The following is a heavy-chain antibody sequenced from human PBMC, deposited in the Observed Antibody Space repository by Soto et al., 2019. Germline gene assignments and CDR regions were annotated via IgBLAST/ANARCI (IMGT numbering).Heavy chain of an antibody. J-gene: IGHJ5*02. V-gene: IGHV1-69*12. CDR3: EREIGVRVPGANEGNGFDP. Sequence: QVHLVQSGAEVKKPGSSVKVSCKASGGTFSSSAIYWVRQAPGQGLEWMGGIIPIFGTANYAQNFQGRVTITADESTNTAYMELSRLRSEDTAVYYCEREIGVRVPGANEGNGFDPWGQGTLVTVSS. CDR1: GGTFSSSA. CDR2: IIPIFGTA. D-gene: IGHD2-2*01.